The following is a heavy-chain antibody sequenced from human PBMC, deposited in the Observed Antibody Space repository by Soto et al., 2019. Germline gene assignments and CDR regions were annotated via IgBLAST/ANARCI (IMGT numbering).Heavy chain of an antibody. CDR2: LYGGGTT. Sequence: GGSLRLSCAASGFAVNSDYMSWVRQAPGKGLEWVSVLYGGGTTHYSDSVKGRFTISRDNSKNTVFLQMNSLSTEDTAVYYCTRWLSGWGDWGQGTLVTVSS. V-gene: IGHV3-53*03. D-gene: IGHD3-16*01. CDR3: TRWLSGWGD. J-gene: IGHJ4*02. CDR1: GFAVNSDY.